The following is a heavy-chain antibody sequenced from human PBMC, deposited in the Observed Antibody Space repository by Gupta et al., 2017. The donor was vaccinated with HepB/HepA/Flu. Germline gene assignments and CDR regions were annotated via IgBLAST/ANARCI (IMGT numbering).Heavy chain of an antibody. D-gene: IGHD6-19*01. V-gene: IGHV3-48*03. CDR1: GFTFSSYE. CDR3: ARAVAVAGYYYYGMDV. CDR2: ISSSGSTI. J-gene: IGHJ6*02. Sequence: GQLVESGGGLVQPGGSLRLSCAASGFTFSSYEMNWVRQAPGKGLEWVSYISSSGSTIYYADSVKGRFTISRDNAKNSLYLQMNSLRAEDTAVYYCARAVAVAGYYYYGMDVWGQGTTVTVSS.